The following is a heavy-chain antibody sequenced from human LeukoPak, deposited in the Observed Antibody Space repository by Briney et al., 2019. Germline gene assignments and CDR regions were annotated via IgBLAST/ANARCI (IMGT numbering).Heavy chain of an antibody. V-gene: IGHV5-51*01. CDR2: IYPGDSDT. CDR1: GYSFTSYW. D-gene: IGHD2-15*01. CDR3: ARRLVVAAPVSMYYFDY. Sequence: GEPLKISCKGSGYSFTSYWIGWVRQMPGKGLEWMGIIYPGDSDTRYSPSFQGQVTISADKSISTAYLQWSSLKASDTAMYYCARRLVVAAPVSMYYFDYWGQGTLVTVSS. J-gene: IGHJ4*02.